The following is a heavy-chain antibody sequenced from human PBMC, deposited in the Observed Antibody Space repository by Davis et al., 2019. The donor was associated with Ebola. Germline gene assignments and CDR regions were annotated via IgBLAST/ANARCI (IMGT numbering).Heavy chain of an antibody. CDR3: ARDHYDSSAHNWFDP. CDR1: GGSFSGFY. V-gene: IGHV4-34*01. Sequence: MPSETLSLTCAVYGGSFSGFYWSWIRQPPGKGLEWIGEINHSGSTNYNPSLKSRVTMSVDTSKNQFSLKLSSVTAADTAVYYCARDHYDSSAHNWFDPWGQGTLVTVSS. CDR2: INHSGST. D-gene: IGHD3-22*01. J-gene: IGHJ5*02.